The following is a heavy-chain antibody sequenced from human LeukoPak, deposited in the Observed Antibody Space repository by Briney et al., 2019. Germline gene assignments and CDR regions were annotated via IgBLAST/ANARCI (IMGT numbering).Heavy chain of an antibody. CDR1: GGSISSGGYY. V-gene: IGHV4-31*03. Sequence: PSETLSLTCTVSGGSISSGGYYWSWIRQHPGKGLERIGYIYYSGSTYYNPSLKSRVTISVDTSKNQFSLKLSSVTAADTAVYYCASVDTAMVVDYWGQGTLVTVSS. D-gene: IGHD5-18*01. CDR2: IYYSGST. J-gene: IGHJ4*02. CDR3: ASVDTAMVVDY.